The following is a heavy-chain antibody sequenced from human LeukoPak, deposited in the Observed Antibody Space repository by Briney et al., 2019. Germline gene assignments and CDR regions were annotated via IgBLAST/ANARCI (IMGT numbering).Heavy chain of an antibody. J-gene: IGHJ5*02. V-gene: IGHV4-39*07. CDR1: GGSISSSSYY. CDR3: AREFVTATAILGNWFDP. Sequence: SETLSLTCTVSGGSISSSSYYWGWIRQPPGKGLEWIGSIYYSGSTYYNPSLKSRVTISVDTSKNQFSLKLSSVTAADTAVYYCAREFVTATAILGNWFDPWGQGTLVTVSS. CDR2: IYYSGST. D-gene: IGHD2-2*02.